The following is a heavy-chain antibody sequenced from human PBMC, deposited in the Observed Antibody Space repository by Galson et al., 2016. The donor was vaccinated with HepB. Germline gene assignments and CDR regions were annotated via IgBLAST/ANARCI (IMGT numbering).Heavy chain of an antibody. CDR3: AREGKGGFDI. CDR1: GFTFSYYW. Sequence: SLRLSCAASGFTFSYYWMSWVRQAPGEGLEWLVNIKQDGTQKDYVDSVKGRFTISRDNAKNSLYLQMNSLRVEDTAVYYCAREGKGGFDIWGQGTMVTVSS. J-gene: IGHJ3*02. CDR2: IKQDGTQK. D-gene: IGHD2-15*01. V-gene: IGHV3-7*01.